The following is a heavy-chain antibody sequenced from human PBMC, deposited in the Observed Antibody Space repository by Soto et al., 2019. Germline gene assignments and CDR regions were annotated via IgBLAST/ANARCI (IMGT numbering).Heavy chain of an antibody. J-gene: IGHJ4*02. CDR3: VKGGWLDY. CDR1: GGSFSGYS. D-gene: IGHD2-15*01. CDR2: INHSGST. V-gene: IGHV4-34*01. Sequence: PSETLSLTCAVYGGSFSGYSWTWIRQPPGTGLEWIGEINHSGSTNYNPSLKSRVTISRDNSKNTLYLQVNSLRAEDTAVYYCVKGGWLDYWGQGTVVTVSS.